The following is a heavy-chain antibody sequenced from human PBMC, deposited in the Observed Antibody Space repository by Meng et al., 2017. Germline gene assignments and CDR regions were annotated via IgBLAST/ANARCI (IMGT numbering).Heavy chain of an antibody. J-gene: IGHJ4*02. D-gene: IGHD3-16*01. CDR3: ARVGVGAPFDY. CDR1: GYTFTGHY. Sequence: QVQLVQSGAEVKMPGASVQVSCKVSGYTFTGHYLHWVRQAPGQGLEWMGWINPNSGGTSYAQKFQGRVTMTWDTSVSTAFMELTRLKSDDAALYYCARVGVGAPFDYWGQGTLVTVSS. V-gene: IGHV1-2*02. CDR2: INPNSGGT.